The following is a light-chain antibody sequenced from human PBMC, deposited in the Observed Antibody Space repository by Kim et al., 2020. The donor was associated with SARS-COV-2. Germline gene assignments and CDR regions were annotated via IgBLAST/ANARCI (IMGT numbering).Light chain of an antibody. CDR2: WAS. J-gene: IGKJ2*03. CDR1: QTVLYNSNNKNY. CDR3: QQYYSNPHS. V-gene: IGKV4-1*01. Sequence: DIVMTQSPDSLAVSLGERATLNCKSSQTVLYNSNNKNYLAWYQQKPGQAPKLLIYWASIRESGVSDRFSGSGSETDFTLTISSLQAEDVAAYYCQQYYSNPHSFGQGTKLEI.